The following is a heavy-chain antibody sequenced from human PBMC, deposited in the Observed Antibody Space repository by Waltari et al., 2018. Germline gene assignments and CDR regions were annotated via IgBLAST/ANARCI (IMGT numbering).Heavy chain of an antibody. CDR3: ATPFYNWDDPLHS. CDR1: GITFSNYA. J-gene: IGHJ4*02. CDR2: ITVGDDT. D-gene: IGHD1-20*01. Sequence: EVQLLESGGDLVQPGGSLRLSCAASGITFSNYAINWVRLAPGTGLEWVSAITVGDDTYYADSVKGRFTISRDTSKDTVHLQMNGLRAEDTVVYYCATPFYNWDDPLHSWGQGTLVTVSS. V-gene: IGHV3-23*01.